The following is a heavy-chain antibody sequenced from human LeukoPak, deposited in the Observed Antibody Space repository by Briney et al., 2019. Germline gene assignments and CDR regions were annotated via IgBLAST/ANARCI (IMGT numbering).Heavy chain of an antibody. CDR1: GFTFDDYA. J-gene: IGHJ4*02. V-gene: IGHV3-9*01. CDR2: ISWNSGSI. CDR3: TKDTGGTYYAYFDY. Sequence: GRSLRPSCAASGFTFDDYAMHWVRQAPGKGLEWVSGISWNSGSIGYADSVKGRFTISRDNAKNSLYLQMNSLRAEDTALYYCTKDTGGTYYAYFDYWGQGTLVTVSS. D-gene: IGHD1-26*01.